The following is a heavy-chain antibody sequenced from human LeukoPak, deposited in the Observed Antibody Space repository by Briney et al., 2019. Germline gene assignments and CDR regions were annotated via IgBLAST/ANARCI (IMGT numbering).Heavy chain of an antibody. CDR1: GYTFTGYY. CDR3: ARALGYSYGNDAFDI. Sequence: ASVKVSCKASGYTFTGYYMHWVRQAPGQGLEWMGWINPNSGGTNYAQKFQGRVTMTRDTSISTAYMELSRLRSDDTAVYYCARALGYSYGNDAFDIWGQGTMVTVSS. CDR2: INPNSGGT. J-gene: IGHJ3*02. V-gene: IGHV1-2*02. D-gene: IGHD5-18*01.